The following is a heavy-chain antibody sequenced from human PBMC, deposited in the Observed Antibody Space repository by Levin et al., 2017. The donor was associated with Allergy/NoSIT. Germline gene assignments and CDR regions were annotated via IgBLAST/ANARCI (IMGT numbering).Heavy chain of an antibody. J-gene: IGHJ4*02. CDR2: INWNRDKI. V-gene: IGHV3-9*01. D-gene: IGHD7-27*01. CDR3: AKDLNWGSPNTFDY. CDR1: GFTFGDYA. Sequence: GGSLRLSCAASGFTFGDYAMHWVRQAPGKGLEWVSGINWNRDKIGYADSVRARFTISRDNAKNSLYLQMNSLGPEDTALYYCAKDLNWGSPNTFDYWGQGTLVTVSS.